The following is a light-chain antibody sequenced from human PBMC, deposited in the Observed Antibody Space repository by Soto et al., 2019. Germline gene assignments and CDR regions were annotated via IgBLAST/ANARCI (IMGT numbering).Light chain of an antibody. J-gene: IGLJ1*01. V-gene: IGLV2-14*01. CDR1: NSDIGGYNY. Sequence: QSVLTQPASVSGSPGQSITISCTGTNSDIGGYNYVSWYQQHPGKVPKLIIYDVSNRPSRVSNRFSGSKSGYTASLTISGLQAEDEADYYCSSYTSSSTPYVFGTGTKLTVL. CDR2: DVS. CDR3: SSYTSSSTPYV.